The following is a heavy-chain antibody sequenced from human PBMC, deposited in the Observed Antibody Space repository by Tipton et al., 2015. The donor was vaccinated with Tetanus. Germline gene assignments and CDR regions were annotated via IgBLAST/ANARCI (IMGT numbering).Heavy chain of an antibody. Sequence: LRLSCAASGFTFSSYAMSWVRQAPGKGLEWIGYIYYSGSTNYNPSLKSRVTISVDTSKNQFSLKLSSVTAADTAVYYCARGSTYYYDSSGYYDYWGQGTLVTVSS. J-gene: IGHJ4*02. D-gene: IGHD3-22*01. V-gene: IGHV4-59*01. CDR3: ARGSTYYYDSSGYYDY. CDR1: GFTFSSYA. CDR2: IYYSGST.